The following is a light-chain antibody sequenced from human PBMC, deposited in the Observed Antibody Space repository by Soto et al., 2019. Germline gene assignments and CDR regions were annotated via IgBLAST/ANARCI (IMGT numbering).Light chain of an antibody. CDR3: QQYHNWPPQYT. CDR1: QRVASN. CDR2: GAS. Sequence: IVMTQSPASLSVSPGDGAPLSCRASQRVASNVAWYQQKPGQGPRLLIHGASTRAAGVPARFSGSGSATDFTLTISSLQSEDFAVYYCQQYHNWPPQYTFGQGTKLQIK. J-gene: IGKJ2*01. V-gene: IGKV3-15*01.